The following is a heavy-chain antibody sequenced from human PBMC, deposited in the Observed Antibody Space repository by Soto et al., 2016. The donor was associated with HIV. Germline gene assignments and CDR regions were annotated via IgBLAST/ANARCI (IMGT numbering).Heavy chain of an antibody. CDR2: ITHSGST. J-gene: IGHJ4*02. D-gene: IGHD6-19*01. CDR3: ARQANIAVARYFDY. V-gene: IGHV4-4*01. CDR1: GFTFSNYW. Sequence: VQLVESGGGLVQPGGSLRLSCATSGFTFSNYWMSWVRQPPGKGLEWIGEITHSGSTNYNPSLKSRVTISVDVSKNQFSLKMTSVTAADTAVYFCARQANIAVARYFDYWGRGNLVTVSS.